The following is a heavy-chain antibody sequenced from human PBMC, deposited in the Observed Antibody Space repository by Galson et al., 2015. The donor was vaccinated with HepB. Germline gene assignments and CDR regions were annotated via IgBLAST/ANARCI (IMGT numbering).Heavy chain of an antibody. CDR3: ATKAYYYAWXDFXI. CDR1: GYTLXXXX. Sequence: SVKVSCKVSGYTLXXXXXXXXXEAPGKRLGWLGGFDPXXSETIYAQTXQGRVXMTEDTSTDXXYMELSSLRSEDTAVYYCATKAYYYAWXDFXIWGQGTMVT. CDR2: FDPXXSET. D-gene: IGHD3-10*01. V-gene: IGHV1-24*01. J-gene: IGHJ3*02.